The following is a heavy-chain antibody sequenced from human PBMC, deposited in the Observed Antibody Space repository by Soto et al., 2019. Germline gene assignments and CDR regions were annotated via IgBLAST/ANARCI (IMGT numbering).Heavy chain of an antibody. J-gene: IGHJ4*02. Sequence: QVQLVQSGAEVKKPGASVKASCKASGYTFTSYGISWVRQAPGQGLEWMGWISAYNGNTNYAQKLQGRVTMTTDTSTSTAYMELRSLRSDDTAVYYCARESPYQLLLPPYYFDYWGQGTLVTVSS. CDR1: GYTFTSYG. D-gene: IGHD2-2*01. CDR3: ARESPYQLLLPPYYFDY. V-gene: IGHV1-18*01. CDR2: ISAYNGNT.